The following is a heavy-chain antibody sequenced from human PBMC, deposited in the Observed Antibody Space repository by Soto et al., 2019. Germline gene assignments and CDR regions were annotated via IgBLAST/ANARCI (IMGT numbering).Heavy chain of an antibody. V-gene: IGHV4-59*01. CDR1: GGSISSYY. Sequence: PSETLSLTCTVSGGSISSYYWSWIRQPPGKGLEWIGYIYYSGSTNYNPSLKSRVTISVDTSKNQFSLKLSSVTAADTAVYYCASYNWNEYYFDYWGQGTLVTVSS. CDR2: IYYSGST. J-gene: IGHJ4*02. D-gene: IGHD1-20*01. CDR3: ASYNWNEYYFDY.